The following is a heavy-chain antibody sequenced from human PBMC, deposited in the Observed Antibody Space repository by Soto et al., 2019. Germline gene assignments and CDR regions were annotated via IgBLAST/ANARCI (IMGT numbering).Heavy chain of an antibody. Sequence: SVKVSCKASGGTFSSYAISWVRQAPGQGLEWMGGIIPIFGTANYAQNFQGRLSLTRDTSANIAYMELSSLRSEDTAMYYCARAYCSPTICYNSDYWGQGTQVTVSS. CDR3: ARAYCSPTICYNSDY. D-gene: IGHD2-2*02. CDR2: IIPIFGTA. J-gene: IGHJ4*02. V-gene: IGHV1-69*05. CDR1: GGTFSSYA.